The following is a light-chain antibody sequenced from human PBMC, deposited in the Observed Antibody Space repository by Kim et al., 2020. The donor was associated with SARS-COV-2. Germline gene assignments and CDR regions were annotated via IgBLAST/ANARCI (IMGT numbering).Light chain of an antibody. CDR2: GAS. V-gene: IGKV3-15*01. Sequence: VSPGARATLSCRASQSISSRLAWYQQTPGQAPRLLIYGASTRATGIPARFSGSGSGTEFTLTISSLQSEDFAVYYCQQYYNWPPFTFGQGTKLEI. J-gene: IGKJ2*01. CDR3: QQYYNWPPFT. CDR1: QSISSR.